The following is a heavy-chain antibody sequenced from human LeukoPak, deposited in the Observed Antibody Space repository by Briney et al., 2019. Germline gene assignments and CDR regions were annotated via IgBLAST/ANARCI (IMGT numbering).Heavy chain of an antibody. J-gene: IGHJ6*02. V-gene: IGHV4-34*01. Sequence: SETLSLTCAVYGGSFSGYYWSWIRQPPGKGLEWIGEINHSGSTIYNPSLKSRVTISVDTSKNQFSLKLSSVTAADTAVYYCARGWAVAAYYYGMDVWGQGTTVTVSS. CDR3: ARGWAVAAYYYGMDV. CDR2: INHSGST. CDR1: GGSFSGYY. D-gene: IGHD6-19*01.